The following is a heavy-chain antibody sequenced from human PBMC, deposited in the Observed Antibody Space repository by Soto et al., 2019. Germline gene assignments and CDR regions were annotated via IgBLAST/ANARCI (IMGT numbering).Heavy chain of an antibody. J-gene: IGHJ4*02. V-gene: IGHV1-69*13. CDR1: GGTFSSYA. D-gene: IGHD3-16*02. CDR2: IIPIFGTA. CDR3: ARKVSKLIGPEPYYFDY. Sequence: SVKVSCKASGGTFSSYAISWVRQAPGQGLEWMGGIIPIFGTANYAQKFQGRVTITADESTSTAYVELSSLRSEDTAVYYCARKVSKLIGPEPYYFDYWGQGTLVTVS.